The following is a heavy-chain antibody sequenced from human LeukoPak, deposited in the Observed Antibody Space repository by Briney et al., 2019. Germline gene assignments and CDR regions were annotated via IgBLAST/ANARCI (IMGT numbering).Heavy chain of an antibody. J-gene: IGHJ3*01. CDR2: IYYGGST. D-gene: IGHD3-16*01. V-gene: IGHV4-59*08. CDR1: GGSISSYY. CDR3: ARAGGDSFDAFDF. Sequence: SETLSLTCTVSGGSISSYYWSWIRQPPGKGLEWIGYIYYGGSTNYNPSLKSRVTISVDTSKNQFSLKVTSVTAADTAVYYCARAGGDSFDAFDFWGLGTMVTVSS.